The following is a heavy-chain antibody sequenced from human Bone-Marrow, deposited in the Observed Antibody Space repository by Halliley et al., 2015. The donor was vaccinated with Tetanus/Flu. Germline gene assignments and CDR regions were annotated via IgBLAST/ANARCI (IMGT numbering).Heavy chain of an antibody. D-gene: IGHD6-19*01. Sequence: CAASGFTSSNYAMSWVRQAPGKGLEWVSAVSGGGASRYYADSVKGRFTISRDNSKNTLYLQMNALRAGDTAVYFCAKMRYISGRVDPFDYWGQGALVTVSS. CDR1: GFTSSNYA. J-gene: IGHJ4*02. V-gene: IGHV3-23*01. CDR3: AKMRYISGRVDPFDY. CDR2: VSGGGASR.